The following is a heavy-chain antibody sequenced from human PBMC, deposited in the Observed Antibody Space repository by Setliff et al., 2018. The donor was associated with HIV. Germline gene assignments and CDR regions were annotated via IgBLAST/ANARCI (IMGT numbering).Heavy chain of an antibody. D-gene: IGHD6-19*01. Sequence: SVKVSCKASGGTFSSSAISWVRQAPGQGLEWMGGGIPMYGTSNYAQKFQGRVTITTDESTSTAYMELSRLRSDDTAVYYCARSPRYSSGWYDSYFDQWGQGTLVTVSS. CDR2: GIPMYGTS. CDR1: GGTFSSSA. V-gene: IGHV1-69*05. CDR3: ARSPRYSSGWYDSYFDQ. J-gene: IGHJ4*02.